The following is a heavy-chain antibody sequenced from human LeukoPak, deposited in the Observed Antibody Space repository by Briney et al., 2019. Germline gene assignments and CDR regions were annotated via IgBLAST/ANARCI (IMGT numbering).Heavy chain of an antibody. D-gene: IGHD3-10*01. CDR3: ARRGYYYGSGSYYLDAFDI. Sequence: GESLKISCKGSGYSFTSYWIGWVRQMPGKGLEWMGIIYPGDSDTRYSPSFQGQVTISADKSISTAYLQWSSLKASDTAMYYCARRGYYYGSGSYYLDAFDIWGQGTMVTVSS. CDR2: IYPGDSDT. CDR1: GYSFTSYW. J-gene: IGHJ3*02. V-gene: IGHV5-51*01.